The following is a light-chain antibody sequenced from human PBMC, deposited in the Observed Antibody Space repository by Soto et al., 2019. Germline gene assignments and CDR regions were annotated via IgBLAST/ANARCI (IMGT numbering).Light chain of an antibody. V-gene: IGKV3-20*01. CDR2: GAS. J-gene: IGKJ4*01. CDR1: QSVSSSY. CDR3: QQYGSSPLT. Sequence: EIVLTQSPGTLSLSPGERATLSCRASQSVSSSYLAWYQQKPGQAPRLLIYGASSRATVIPDRFSGSGSGTDFTLTISRLEPEDFAVYYCQQYGSSPLTVGGGTKVEIK.